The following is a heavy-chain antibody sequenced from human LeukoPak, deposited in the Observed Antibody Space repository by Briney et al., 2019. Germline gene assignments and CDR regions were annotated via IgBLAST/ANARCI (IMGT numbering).Heavy chain of an antibody. J-gene: IGHJ4*02. CDR2: ISGSGGST. CDR3: TTARDIDY. CDR1: GFTFSSTA. D-gene: IGHD2-15*01. V-gene: IGHV3-23*01. Sequence: GGSLRLSCAASGFTFSSTAMNWVRQAPGKGLEWVSTISGSGGSTYHADSVKGRFTISRDNSKNTLYFQMNSLKTEDTAVYYCTTARDIDYWGQGTLVTVSS.